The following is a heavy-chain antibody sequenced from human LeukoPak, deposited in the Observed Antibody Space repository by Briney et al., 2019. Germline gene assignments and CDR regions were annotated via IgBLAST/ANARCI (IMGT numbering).Heavy chain of an antibody. D-gene: IGHD2-2*01. J-gene: IGHJ3*02. CDR2: IRYDGSNK. Sequence: GWSLRLSCAASGFTFSSYGMHWVRQAPGKGLEWVAFIRYDGSNKYYADSVKGRFTISRDNSKNTLYLQMNSLRAEDTAVYYCAKLGCSSTSCYHIWGQGTMVTVSS. CDR1: GFTFSSYG. CDR3: AKLGCSSTSCYHI. V-gene: IGHV3-30*02.